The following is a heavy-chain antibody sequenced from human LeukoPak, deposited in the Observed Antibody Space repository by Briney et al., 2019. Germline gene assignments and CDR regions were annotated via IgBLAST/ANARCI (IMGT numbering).Heavy chain of an antibody. V-gene: IGHV3-11*04. CDR3: ARARIYGDWDFDY. Sequence: GGSLRLSCAASGFTFSDYYMSWIRQAPGKALEWVSYVSSGSSTIYYADSVKGRFTVSRDNGKRSLYLHMNSLRAEDTAMYYCARARIYGDWDFDYWGQGTLVTVSS. CDR1: GFTFSDYY. CDR2: VSSGSSTI. J-gene: IGHJ4*02. D-gene: IGHD4-17*01.